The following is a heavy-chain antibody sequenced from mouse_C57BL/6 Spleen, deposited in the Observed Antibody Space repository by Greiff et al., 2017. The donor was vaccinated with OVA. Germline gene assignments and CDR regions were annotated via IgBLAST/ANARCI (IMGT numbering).Heavy chain of an antibody. CDR3: ARGSRGYCDV. CDR2: INPGSGGT. J-gene: IGHJ1*03. V-gene: IGHV1-54*01. Sequence: QVQLQQSGAELVRPGTSVKVSCKASGYAFTNYLIEWVKQRPGQGLEWIGVINPGSGGTNYNEKLKGRVTLTADKSSSTAYMQLSSRTSEDSAVYFCARGSRGYCDVWGTGTTVTVSS. CDR1: GYAFTNYL. D-gene: IGHD1-1*01.